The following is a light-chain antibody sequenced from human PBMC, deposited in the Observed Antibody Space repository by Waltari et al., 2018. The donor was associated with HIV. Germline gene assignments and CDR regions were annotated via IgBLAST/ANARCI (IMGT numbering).Light chain of an antibody. CDR1: QSISNW. CDR2: ATS. Sequence: DIQMTQSPSTLSASVGDRVTITCRASQSISNWLAWYQQKPGKAPKVLIYATSSLKRGVPSTFSSSGSGTEFTLTISSLQPDDFATYYCQQYNTYPYTFGQGTKLEVK. J-gene: IGKJ2*01. V-gene: IGKV1-5*03. CDR3: QQYNTYPYT.